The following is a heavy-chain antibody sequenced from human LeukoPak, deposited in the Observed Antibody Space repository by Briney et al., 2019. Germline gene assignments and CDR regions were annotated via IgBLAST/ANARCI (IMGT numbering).Heavy chain of an antibody. CDR1: GYTFTVSY. D-gene: IGHD3-22*01. CDR2: INPNSGDT. Sequence: GASVTLCRTSAGYTFTVSYNHWGWLPPGQGLEWMGWINPNSGDTNYAQKFQGRITMTRDTSISTVYMELSRLRSDDTAVYYCAMASYYYDNSGYPGYYFDYWGQGTLVTVSS. CDR3: AMASYYYDNSGYPGYYFDY. V-gene: IGHV1-2*02. J-gene: IGHJ4*02.